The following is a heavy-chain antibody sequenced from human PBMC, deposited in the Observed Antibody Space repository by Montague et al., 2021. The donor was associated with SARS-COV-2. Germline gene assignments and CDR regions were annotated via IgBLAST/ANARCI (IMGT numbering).Heavy chain of an antibody. Sequence: SLRLSCAASGLNFNDFEMNWVRQAPGKGPEWVSYISSRGNRVDYVDSVKGRFTISRDNAKNSLYLQMNNLRAEDTAIYYCARATTFLPSAGFYFDYWGQGTLVTVSS. CDR1: GLNFNDFE. V-gene: IGHV3-48*03. CDR3: ARATTFLPSAGFYFDY. CDR2: ISSRGNRV. D-gene: IGHD6-13*01. J-gene: IGHJ4*02.